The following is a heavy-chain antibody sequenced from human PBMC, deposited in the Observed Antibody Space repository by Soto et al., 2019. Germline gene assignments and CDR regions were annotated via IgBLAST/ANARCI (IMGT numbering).Heavy chain of an antibody. D-gene: IGHD1-26*01. CDR3: AGEVVGPTPVFGA. V-gene: IGHV1-69*01. CDR1: GGTFGNYA. J-gene: IGHJ5*02. Sequence: QLQLVQSGTEVKKPGSSVTVSCKASGGTFGNYAINWLRQAPGQGLQWMGDISPMFHKANYEQTFQGRVSITADESTNTVYMELSSLRSEHTALYCCAGEVVGPTPVFGAWGQGTLVTVSS. CDR2: ISPMFHKA.